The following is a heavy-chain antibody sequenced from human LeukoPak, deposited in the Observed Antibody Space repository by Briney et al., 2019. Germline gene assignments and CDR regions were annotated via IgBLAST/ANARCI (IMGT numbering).Heavy chain of an antibody. V-gene: IGHV4-38-2*02. CDR3: ARGPVGGTTYNDGDAFDI. Sequence: SETLSLTCTVYGSSISTVYWGWIRQPPGKGLEWVGSFSPSGATYYNPSLNSRATISRDTSKNQFSLKVTSVTAADTAVYYCARGPVGGTTYNDGDAFDIWGQGTMVTVSS. J-gene: IGHJ3*02. CDR2: FSPSGAT. D-gene: IGHD1-7*01. CDR1: GSSISTVY.